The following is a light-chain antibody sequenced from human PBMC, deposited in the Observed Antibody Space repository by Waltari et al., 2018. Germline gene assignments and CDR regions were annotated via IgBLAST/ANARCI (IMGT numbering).Light chain of an antibody. Sequence: EIVLTQSPGTLSLSPGERATLSCRASQSVSSSYLAWYQQKPGQAPRVLIHGAANRATGIPDRFSGSGTVTDFTLTISRLETEDFAVYYCQQYGSSPWTFGQGTKVEIK. V-gene: IGKV3-20*01. CDR2: GAA. J-gene: IGKJ1*01. CDR1: QSVSSSY. CDR3: QQYGSSPWT.